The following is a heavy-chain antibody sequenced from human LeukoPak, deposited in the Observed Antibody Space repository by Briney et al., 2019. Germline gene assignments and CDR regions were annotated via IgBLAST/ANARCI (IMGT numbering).Heavy chain of an antibody. Sequence: GGSLSLSCAASGFTFSNAWMSWVRQAPGKGLEWVGRIKSKTDGGTTDYAAPVKGRFTISRDDSKNTLYLQMNSLKTEDTAVYYCTTDCSSTSCHYWYFDLWGRGTLVTVSS. CDR3: TTDCSSTSCHYWYFDL. CDR1: GFTFSNAW. J-gene: IGHJ2*01. CDR2: IKSKTDGGTT. V-gene: IGHV3-15*01. D-gene: IGHD2-2*01.